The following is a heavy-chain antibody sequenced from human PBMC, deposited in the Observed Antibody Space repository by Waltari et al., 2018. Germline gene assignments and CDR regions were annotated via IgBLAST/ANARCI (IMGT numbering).Heavy chain of an antibody. V-gene: IGHV3-23*01. CDR3: AKDYDQTEYYFDY. D-gene: IGHD3-22*01. J-gene: IGHJ4*02. CDR2: ISGSGGST. CDR1: GFTFSSYA. Sequence: EVQLLESGGGLVQPGGSMRLSCAASGFTFSSYAMSWVRQAPGKGLEWVSAISGSGGSTYYADSVKGRFTISRDNSKNTLYLQMNSLRAEDTAVYYCAKDYDQTEYYFDYWGQGTLVTVSS.